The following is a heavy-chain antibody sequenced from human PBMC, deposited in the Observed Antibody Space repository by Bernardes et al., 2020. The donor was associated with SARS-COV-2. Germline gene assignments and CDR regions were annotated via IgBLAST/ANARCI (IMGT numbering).Heavy chain of an antibody. Sequence: ASVKVSCKASGYTITSYAMNWVRQAPGQGLEWMGWINTNTGNPTYAQGFTGRFVFSLDTSVSTAYLQISSLKAEDTAVYYCARDNPLGDYGDYGGGSFDYWGQGTLVTVSS. CDR1: GYTITSYA. CDR2: INTNTGNP. J-gene: IGHJ4*02. V-gene: IGHV7-4-1*02. CDR3: ARDNPLGDYGDYGGGSFDY. D-gene: IGHD4-17*01.